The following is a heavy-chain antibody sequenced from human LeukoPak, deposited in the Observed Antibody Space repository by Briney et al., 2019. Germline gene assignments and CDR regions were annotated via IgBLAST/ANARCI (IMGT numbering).Heavy chain of an antibody. CDR1: GYSFTNYW. CDR3: ARLGPDSSSYEYFDY. Sequence: GEPLKISCKGSGYSFTNYWIGWVRQMPGEGLEWMGMIYPGDSDTRYSPSFQGQVTISADKSISTAYLRWGSLKASDTAIFYCARLGPDSSSYEYFDYWGQGSQVTVSS. V-gene: IGHV5-51*01. D-gene: IGHD6-13*01. CDR2: IYPGDSDT. J-gene: IGHJ4*02.